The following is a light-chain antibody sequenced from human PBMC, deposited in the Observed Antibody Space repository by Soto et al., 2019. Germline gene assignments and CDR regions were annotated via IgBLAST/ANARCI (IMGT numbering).Light chain of an antibody. J-gene: IGKJ4*01. V-gene: IGKV1-9*01. CDR2: AAS. Sequence: DIQLTQSPSFLSASVGDRVTISCRASQGISDYLAWYQQKPGKAPKLLIYAASTLQSGVPSRFSGSASGTEFTLTISSLQPEYFATYFCRQFNAYPLTFGGGTMVEIK. CDR3: RQFNAYPLT. CDR1: QGISDY.